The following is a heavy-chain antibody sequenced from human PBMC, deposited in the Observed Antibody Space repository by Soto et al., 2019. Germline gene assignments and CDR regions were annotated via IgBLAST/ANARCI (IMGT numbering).Heavy chain of an antibody. J-gene: IGHJ4*02. CDR2: IYYSGST. CDR1: GGSISSSTYY. D-gene: IGHD1-26*01. V-gene: IGHV4-39*01. CDR3: ARPSGSYLYYFDY. Sequence: SETLSLTCTVSGGSISSSTYYWGWIRQPPGKGLEWIGSIYYSGSTYYNPSLRSRVTISVDTSKNQFSLKLSSVTAADTAVYYCARPSGSYLYYFDYWGQGTLVTVSS.